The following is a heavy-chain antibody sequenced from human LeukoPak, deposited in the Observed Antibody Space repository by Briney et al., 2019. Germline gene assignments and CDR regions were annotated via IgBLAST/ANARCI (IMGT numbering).Heavy chain of an antibody. CDR3: ARTGYYYGAGSYYDY. CDR1: GFTFSSYA. Sequence: GGSLRLSCAASGFTFSSYAMHWVRQAPGRGLEWVTVISYDGSSKYYADSVKGRFTISRDNSNNTLYLQMNSLRAEDTAVYYCARTGYYYGAGSYYDYWGQGTLVSVSS. CDR2: ISYDGSSK. D-gene: IGHD3-10*01. V-gene: IGHV3-30-3*01. J-gene: IGHJ4*02.